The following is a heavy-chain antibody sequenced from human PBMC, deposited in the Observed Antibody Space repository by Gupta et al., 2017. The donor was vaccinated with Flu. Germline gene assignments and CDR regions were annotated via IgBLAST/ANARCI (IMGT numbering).Heavy chain of an antibody. CDR2: IHHSGRT. V-gene: IGHV4-39*01. Sequence: QLQLQESGPGLVKPSETLSLTCTVSGYSISNSDFYWAWIRQPPGKGLECIGGIHHSGRTYYNPSLKSRVTMSVDTPKYQFSLKLSSVTAADTAVYYCAARRKDLNWFDPWGQGTLVTVSS. CDR3: AARRKDLNWFDP. J-gene: IGHJ5*02. CDR1: GYSISNSDFY. D-gene: IGHD1-14*01.